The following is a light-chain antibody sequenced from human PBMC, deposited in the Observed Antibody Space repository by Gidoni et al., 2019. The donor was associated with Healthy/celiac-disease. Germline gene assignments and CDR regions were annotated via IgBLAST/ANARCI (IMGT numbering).Light chain of an antibody. CDR1: QSLLHSNGYNY. CDR2: LGS. CDR3: MQALQTPPYT. Sequence: DIVMPQSSPSLPVTPGVQASISCRSRQSLLHSNGYNYLDWYLQNPVQSPQLLMYLGSNRASGVPDRFSGSGSGTDVTLKSSRVEAEDVGVYYCMQALQTPPYTFGQGTKLEIK. J-gene: IGKJ2*01. V-gene: IGKV2-28*01.